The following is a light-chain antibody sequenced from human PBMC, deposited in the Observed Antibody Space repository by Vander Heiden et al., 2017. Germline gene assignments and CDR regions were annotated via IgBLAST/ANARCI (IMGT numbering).Light chain of an antibody. Sequence: QSALTQPAPLSRSPRQSITISPTRTTSDAGGYNHVSWYQQHPGKTPKLMIYDVSNRPSGVSNRFSGSKSGDTASLTSSGLQAEDEADYYCSSYTSSSSHYVFGTGTKVTVL. V-gene: IGLV2-14*01. J-gene: IGLJ1*01. CDR1: TSDAGGYNH. CDR3: SSYTSSSSHYV. CDR2: DVS.